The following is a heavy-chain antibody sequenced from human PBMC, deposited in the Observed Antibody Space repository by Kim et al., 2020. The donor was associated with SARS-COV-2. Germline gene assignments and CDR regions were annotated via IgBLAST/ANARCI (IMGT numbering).Heavy chain of an antibody. V-gene: IGHV1-18*01. D-gene: IGHD3-16*01. Sequence: YAQKLQGRVTMTTDTSTSTAYMELRSLRSDDTAVYYCARTFDWGGRFDPWGQGTLVTVSS. CDR3: ARTFDWGGRFDP. J-gene: IGHJ5*02.